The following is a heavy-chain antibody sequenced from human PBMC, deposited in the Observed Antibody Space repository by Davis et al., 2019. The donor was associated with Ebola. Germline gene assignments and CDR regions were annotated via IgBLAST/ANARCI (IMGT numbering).Heavy chain of an antibody. D-gene: IGHD2-8*01. CDR3: ARHTIVLMVYATRGGNWFDP. CDR1: GGSISSYY. Sequence: PSETLSLTCTVSGGSISSYYWSWIRQPPGKGLEWIGYIYYSGSTNYNPSLKSRVTISVDTSKNQFSLKLSSVTAADTAVYYCARHTIVLMVYATRGGNWFDPWGQGTLVTVSS. V-gene: IGHV4-59*08. J-gene: IGHJ5*02. CDR2: IYYSGST.